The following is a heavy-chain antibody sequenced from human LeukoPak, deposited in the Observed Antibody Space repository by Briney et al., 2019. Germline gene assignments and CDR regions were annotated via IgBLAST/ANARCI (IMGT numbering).Heavy chain of an antibody. CDR3: ARGMGGSYYYYGMDV. CDR1: GYTFTSYG. D-gene: IGHD2-15*01. CDR2: ISAYNGNT. V-gene: IGHV1-18*01. Sequence: VASVKVSCTASGYTFTSYGISWVRQAPGQGLEWMGWISAYNGNTNYAQKFQGRVTMTRNTSISTAYMELSSLRSEDTAVYYCARGMGGSYYYYGMDVWGQGTTVTVSS. J-gene: IGHJ6*02.